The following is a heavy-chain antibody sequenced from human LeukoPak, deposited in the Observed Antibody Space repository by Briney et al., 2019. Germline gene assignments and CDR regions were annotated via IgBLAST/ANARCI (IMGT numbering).Heavy chain of an antibody. Sequence: SETLSLTCTVSGGSISSSSYYWGWIRQPPGKGLEWIGRIYTSGSTNYNPSLKSRVTMSVDTSKNQFSLKLSSVTAADTAVYYCARELVGTLNSFDYWGQGTLVTVSS. CDR1: GGSISSSSYY. D-gene: IGHD1-26*01. CDR3: ARELVGTLNSFDY. CDR2: IYTSGST. V-gene: IGHV4-39*07. J-gene: IGHJ4*02.